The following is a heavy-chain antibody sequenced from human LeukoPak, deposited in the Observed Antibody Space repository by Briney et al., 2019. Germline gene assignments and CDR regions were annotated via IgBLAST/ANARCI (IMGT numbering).Heavy chain of an antibody. V-gene: IGHV1-18*01. Sequence: ASVKVSCKASGHTFTTYGVTWVRQAPRQGLEWMGWISAYNGDIKYAEKFQGRITMTTDTFTNTAYMELRSLRSDGTAVYYCARDHSSSCQLLDYWGQGTLVTVSS. CDR1: GHTFTTYG. J-gene: IGHJ4*02. CDR2: ISAYNGDI. D-gene: IGHD6-13*01. CDR3: ARDHSSSCQLLDY.